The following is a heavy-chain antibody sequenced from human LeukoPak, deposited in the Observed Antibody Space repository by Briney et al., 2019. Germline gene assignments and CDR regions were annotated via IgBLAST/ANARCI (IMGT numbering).Heavy chain of an antibody. CDR1: GGSISNRAYY. V-gene: IGHV4-39*07. D-gene: IGHD1-1*01. Sequence: SETLSLTCNVSGGSISNRAYYWAWIRQPPGKGLEWIGSVFYSGSKYSNPSLESRLTISVDTSKNQFSLKLSSVTAADTAVYYCARDRLQLQSWGQGTLVTVSS. J-gene: IGHJ5*02. CDR2: VFYSGSK. CDR3: ARDRLQLQS.